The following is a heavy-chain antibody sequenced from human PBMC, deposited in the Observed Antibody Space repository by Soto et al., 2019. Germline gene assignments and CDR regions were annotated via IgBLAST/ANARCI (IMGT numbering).Heavy chain of an antibody. CDR2: INAGNGNT. D-gene: IGHD3-3*02. Sequence: ASVKVSRKASGYTFTSYAMHWVRQAPGQRREGMGWINAGNGNTKYSQKFQGRVTITRDTSASTAYMELSSLRSEDTAVYYCARDLAIFGVVTTYYCYGMDVWGQGTAVTVSS. V-gene: IGHV1-3*01. CDR1: GYTFTSYA. CDR3: ARDLAIFGVVTTYYCYGMDV. J-gene: IGHJ6*02.